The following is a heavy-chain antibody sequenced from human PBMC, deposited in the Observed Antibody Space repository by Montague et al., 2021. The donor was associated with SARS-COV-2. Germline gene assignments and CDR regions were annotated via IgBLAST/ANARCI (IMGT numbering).Heavy chain of an antibody. J-gene: IGHJ4*01. CDR2: MYYSGST. CDR3: ARDFDY. Sequence: SETLSPTRTVSGGSISSYYWSWIRQPPGKGLEWIGYMYYSGSTNYNPSLKSRVTLSVDTSKNQFSLKLSSVTAADRAVYYWARDFDYWGQGTRVTVSS. V-gene: IGHV4-59*13. CDR1: GGSISSYY.